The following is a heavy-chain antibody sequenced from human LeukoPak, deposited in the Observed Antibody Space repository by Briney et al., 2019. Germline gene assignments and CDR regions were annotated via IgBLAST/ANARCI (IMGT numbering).Heavy chain of an antibody. V-gene: IGHV3-33*08. CDR2: IWYGGSNK. J-gene: IGHJ6*03. CDR3: AKSQYQLPTSYYYYYMDV. CDR1: GFTFSSYG. Sequence: GGSLRLSCAASGFTFSSYGMHWVRQAPGKGLEWVAVIWYGGSNKYYADSVKGRFTISRDNSKNTLYLQMNSLRAEDTAVYYCAKSQYQLPTSYYYYYMDVWGKGTTVTVSS. D-gene: IGHD2-2*01.